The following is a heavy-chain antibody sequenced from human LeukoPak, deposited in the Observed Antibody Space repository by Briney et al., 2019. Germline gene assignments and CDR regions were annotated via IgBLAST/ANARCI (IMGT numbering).Heavy chain of an antibody. CDR3: ARDGPAVAGIHYLGY. CDR1: GFTFSSYA. Sequence: GGSLRLSCAASGFTFSSYAMSWVRQAPGKGLEWVSVIYSGGSTYYADSVKGRFTISRDNSKNTLYLQMNSLRAEDTAVYYCARDGPAVAGIHYLGYWGQGTLVTVSS. V-gene: IGHV3-53*01. J-gene: IGHJ4*02. D-gene: IGHD6-19*01. CDR2: IYSGGST.